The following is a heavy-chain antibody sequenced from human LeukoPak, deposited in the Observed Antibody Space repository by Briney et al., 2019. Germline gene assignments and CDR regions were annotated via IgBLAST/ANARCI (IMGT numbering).Heavy chain of an antibody. D-gene: IGHD2-21*01. Sequence: SETLSLTCTVSGYSISSGYYWGWIRQPPGKGLEWIGSIYHSGSTYYNPSLKSRVTISVDTSKNQSSLKLSSVTAADTAVYYCARVSAREVMVDYWGQGTLVTVSS. CDR1: GYSISSGYY. CDR3: ARVSAREVMVDY. V-gene: IGHV4-38-2*02. J-gene: IGHJ4*02. CDR2: IYHSGST.